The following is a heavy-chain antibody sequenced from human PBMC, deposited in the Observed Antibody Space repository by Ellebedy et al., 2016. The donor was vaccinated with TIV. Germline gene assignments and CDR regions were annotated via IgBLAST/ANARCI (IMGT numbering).Heavy chain of an antibody. V-gene: IGHV3-48*02. CDR1: GFTFSSYS. Sequence: GGSLKISCAASGFTFSSYSMNWVRQAPGKGLEWVSYISSSGSIMYYADSVKGRFTIPRDNARNSLYLQMNSLRDEDTALYYCARSGSYYTDYWGQGTPVTVSS. CDR2: ISSSGSIM. CDR3: ARSGSYYTDY. J-gene: IGHJ4*02. D-gene: IGHD1-26*01.